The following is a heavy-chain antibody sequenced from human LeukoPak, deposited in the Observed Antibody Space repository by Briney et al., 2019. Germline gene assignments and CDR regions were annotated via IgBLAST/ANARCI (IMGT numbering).Heavy chain of an antibody. CDR1: GCTFTDYY. Sequence: ASVKVSCKASGCTFTDYYLHWVRQAPGQGLEWVGWINPNSGVTNYAQKFQGRVTMTRDTSISTAYMELSRLRSDDTAVYYCARDRPLDADDYYGFYYFDYWGQGTLVTVSS. J-gene: IGHJ4*02. CDR3: ARDRPLDADDYYGFYYFDY. V-gene: IGHV1-2*02. D-gene: IGHD3-10*01. CDR2: INPNSGVT.